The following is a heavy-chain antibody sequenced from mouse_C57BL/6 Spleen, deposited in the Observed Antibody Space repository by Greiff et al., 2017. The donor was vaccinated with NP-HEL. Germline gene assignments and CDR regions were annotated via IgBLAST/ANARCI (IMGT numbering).Heavy chain of an antibody. V-gene: IGHV1-64*01. D-gene: IGHD2-1*01. J-gene: IGHJ1*03. CDR3: ARCDGNCGYFEV. CDR1: GYTFTSYW. Sequence: QVQLKQPGAELVKPGASVKLSCKASGYTFTSYWMHWVKQRPGQGLEWIGMIHPNSGSTNYNEKFKGKATLTVDKSSSTAYMQLSSLTYEDSAVYYCARCDGNCGYFEVWGTGTTVTVSS. CDR2: IHPNSGST.